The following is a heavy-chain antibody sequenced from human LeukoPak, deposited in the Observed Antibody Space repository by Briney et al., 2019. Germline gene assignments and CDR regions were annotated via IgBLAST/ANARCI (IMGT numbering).Heavy chain of an antibody. CDR2: ISAYNGNT. J-gene: IGHJ4*02. CDR3: ARDVKLSGVVTTFDY. D-gene: IGHD3-3*01. V-gene: IGHV1-18*01. CDR1: GYTFTSYG. Sequence: ASVKVSCKASGYTFTSYGISWVRRAPGQGLEWMGWISAYNGNTNYAQKLQGRVTMTTDTSTSTAYMELRSLRSDDTAVYYCARDVKLSGVVTTFDYWGQGTLVTVSS.